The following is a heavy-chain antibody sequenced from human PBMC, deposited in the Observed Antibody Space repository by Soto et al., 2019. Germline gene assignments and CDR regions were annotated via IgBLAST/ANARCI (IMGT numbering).Heavy chain of an antibody. Sequence: GESLKISCKGSGYSFTSYWIGWVRQMPGKGLEWMGIIYPGDSNTRYSPSLQGQVTISVDKSISTAYLQWSSLKATDTAMYYCARHAYDFWSGHPNPRYYYGMDVWGQGTTVIVSS. D-gene: IGHD3-3*01. CDR2: IYPGDSNT. CDR1: GYSFTSYW. CDR3: ARHAYDFWSGHPNPRYYYGMDV. J-gene: IGHJ6*02. V-gene: IGHV5-51*01.